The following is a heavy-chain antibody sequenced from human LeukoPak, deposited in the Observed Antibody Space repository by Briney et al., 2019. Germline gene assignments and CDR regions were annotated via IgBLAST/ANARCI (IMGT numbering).Heavy chain of an antibody. CDR2: ISAYNGNT. J-gene: IGHJ4*02. D-gene: IGHD5-24*01. Sequence: GASVKVSCKASGYTFTSYGISWVRQAPGQGLEWMGWISAYNGNTNYAQKLQGIVTMTTDTSTSTAYMELRSLRSDDTAVYYCARVFSRDGYNNFDYWGQGTLVTVSS. V-gene: IGHV1-18*01. CDR3: ARVFSRDGYNNFDY. CDR1: GYTFTSYG.